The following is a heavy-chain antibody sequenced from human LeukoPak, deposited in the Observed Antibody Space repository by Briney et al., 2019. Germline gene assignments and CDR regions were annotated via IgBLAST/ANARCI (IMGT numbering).Heavy chain of an antibody. D-gene: IGHD3-10*01. CDR3: ARDLVGYYGSGSYYISDAFDI. V-gene: IGHV1-46*01. CDR1: GYTFTSYY. CDR2: INPSGGST. Sequence: GSVKVSCKASGYTFTSYYMHWVRHAPGQGLEWMGIINPSGGSTTYAQKFQGRVTMSRDTSTSTVYMDLSSLRSEDTAVHYCARDLVGYYGSGSYYISDAFDIWGQGTMVTVSS. J-gene: IGHJ3*02.